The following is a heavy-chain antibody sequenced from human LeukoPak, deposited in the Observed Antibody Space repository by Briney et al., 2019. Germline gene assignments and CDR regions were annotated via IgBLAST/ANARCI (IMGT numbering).Heavy chain of an antibody. CDR1: GYTLTELS. CDR2: FDPEDGET. J-gene: IGHJ4*02. D-gene: IGHD2-21*02. CDR3: ATCRGGGDCLFVPDY. V-gene: IGHV1-24*01. Sequence: ASVKVSCKVSGYTLTELSMHWVRQAPGKGLERMGGFDPEDGETIYAQKFQGRVTMTEDTSTDTAYMELSSLRSEDSAVYYCATCRGGGDCLFVPDYWGQGTLVTVSS.